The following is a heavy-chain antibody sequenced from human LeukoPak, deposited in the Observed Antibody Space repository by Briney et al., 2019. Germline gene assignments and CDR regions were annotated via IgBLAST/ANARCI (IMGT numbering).Heavy chain of an antibody. V-gene: IGHV3-53*01. D-gene: IGHD3-22*01. CDR2: IYSGVSA. J-gene: IGHJ3*02. Sequence: PGGSLRLSCAASGFTVSSNYMSWVRQAPGTGLEWVSGIYSGVSANYADSVKGRFTISRDNSKNTLYLQMNSLRAEDTAVYYCARDSGYQDAFDIWGQGTMVTVSS. CDR3: ARDSGYQDAFDI. CDR1: GFTVSSNY.